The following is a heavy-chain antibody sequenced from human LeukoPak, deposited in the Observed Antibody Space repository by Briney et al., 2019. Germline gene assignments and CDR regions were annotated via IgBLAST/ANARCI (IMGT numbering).Heavy chain of an antibody. V-gene: IGHV4-34*01. D-gene: IGHD6-19*01. Sequence: SETLSLTCAVYGGSFSGYYWSWIRQPPGKGLEWIGEINHSGSTNYNPSLKSRVTISVDTSKNQFSLKLSSVTAADMAVYYCAPLSSGWYYDYWGQGTLVTVSS. CDR2: INHSGST. CDR3: APLSSGWYYDY. J-gene: IGHJ4*02. CDR1: GGSFSGYY.